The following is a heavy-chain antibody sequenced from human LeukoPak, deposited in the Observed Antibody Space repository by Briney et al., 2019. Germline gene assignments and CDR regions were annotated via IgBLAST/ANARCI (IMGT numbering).Heavy chain of an antibody. CDR2: ISGDGGST. Sequence: GGSLRLSCAASGFTFDDYAMHWVRQAPGKGLEWVSLISGDGGSTYYADSVKGRFTISRDNSKNSLYLQMNSLRTEDTALYYCAKPTEIGYKGSPPAFDYWGQGTLVTVSS. CDR1: GFTFDDYA. V-gene: IGHV3-43*02. J-gene: IGHJ4*02. D-gene: IGHD5-24*01. CDR3: AKPTEIGYKGSPPAFDY.